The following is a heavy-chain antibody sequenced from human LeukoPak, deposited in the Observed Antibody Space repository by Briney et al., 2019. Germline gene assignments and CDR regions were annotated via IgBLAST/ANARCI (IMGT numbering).Heavy chain of an antibody. CDR3: ARTALRYFDWLSHFDY. Sequence: ASVKVPCKASGYTFTSYGISWVRQAPGQGLEWMGWISAYNGNANYAQKLQGRVTMTTDTSTSTAYMELSRLRSDDTAVYYCARTALRYFDWLSHFDYWGQGTLVTVSS. CDR2: ISAYNGNA. D-gene: IGHD3-9*01. J-gene: IGHJ4*02. CDR1: GYTFTSYG. V-gene: IGHV1-18*01.